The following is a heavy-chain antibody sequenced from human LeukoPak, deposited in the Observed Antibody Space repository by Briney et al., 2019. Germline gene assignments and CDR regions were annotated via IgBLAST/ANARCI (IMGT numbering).Heavy chain of an antibody. CDR3: ARAGYDILPGYWNDY. J-gene: IGHJ4*02. CDR1: GGSFSGYY. V-gene: IGHV4-34*01. Sequence: PSETLSLTCAVYGGSFSGYYWSWIRQPPGKGLEWIGEINHSGSTNYNPSLKSRVTISVDTSKNQFSLKLSSVTAADTAVYYCARAGYDILPGYWNDYWGQGTLVTVSS. CDR2: INHSGST. D-gene: IGHD3-9*01.